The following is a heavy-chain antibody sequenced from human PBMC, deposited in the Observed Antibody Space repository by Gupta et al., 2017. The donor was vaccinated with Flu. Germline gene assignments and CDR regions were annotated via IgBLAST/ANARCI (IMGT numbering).Heavy chain of an antibody. CDR2: INGGGDTM. CDR1: GFTFSDFY. CDR3: ARTMQVVPAAADY. Sequence: QVQLVESGGGLVKPGGSLRLSCAASGFTFSDFYMTWIRQAPGKGLEWVSYINGGGDTMYYADSVRGRFTISRDNANNSLYLQMNSLRAEDTAVYYCARTMQVVPAAADYWGQGTLVTVSS. V-gene: IGHV3-11*01. J-gene: IGHJ4*02. D-gene: IGHD2-2*01.